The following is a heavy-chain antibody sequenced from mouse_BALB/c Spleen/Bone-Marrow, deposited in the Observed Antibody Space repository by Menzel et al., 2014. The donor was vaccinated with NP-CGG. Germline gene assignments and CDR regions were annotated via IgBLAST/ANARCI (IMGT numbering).Heavy chain of an antibody. Sequence: VQLKHSGGGLVQPGRSLKLSCAASGFDFSGFWMGWVRQAPGKGLEWIGEINPDSSTINYTPSLKDRFIISRDNAKSTLYLQMSKVRSEDTALYYCARLGYYGGFAYWGQGTLVTVSA. J-gene: IGHJ3*01. CDR3: ARLGYYGGFAY. D-gene: IGHD2-3*01. CDR2: INPDSSTI. V-gene: IGHV4-1*02. CDR1: GFDFSGFW.